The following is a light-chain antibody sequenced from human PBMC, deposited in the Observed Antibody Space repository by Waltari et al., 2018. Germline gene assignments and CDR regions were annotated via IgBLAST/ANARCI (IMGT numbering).Light chain of an antibody. CDR2: AAS. Sequence: DIVMTQSPSSMSASVGDRITMTCRASEDIGTYLAWYQQKPGEAPPLLISAASILQSGVPSRFSGSGSGTDFTLTISSLLPEDFATYFCQQADSFPLTFGGGTKVEVK. J-gene: IGKJ4*01. CDR1: EDIGTY. CDR3: QQADSFPLT. V-gene: IGKV1-12*01.